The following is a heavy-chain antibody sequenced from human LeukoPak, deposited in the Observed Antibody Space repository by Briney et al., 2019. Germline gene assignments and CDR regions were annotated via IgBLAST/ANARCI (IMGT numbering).Heavy chain of an antibody. D-gene: IGHD1-26*01. CDR2: MNPNSGST. V-gene: IGHV1-8*02. Sequence: GASVKVSCKASGYTFTSYDINWVRQATGQGLEWMGWMNPNSGSTGYAQKFQARVTMTRNTSINTAFMELSSLTSEDTAVYYCARGATAGIYYGRDWFDPWGQGTLVTVSS. J-gene: IGHJ5*02. CDR3: ARGATAGIYYGRDWFDP. CDR1: GYTFTSYD.